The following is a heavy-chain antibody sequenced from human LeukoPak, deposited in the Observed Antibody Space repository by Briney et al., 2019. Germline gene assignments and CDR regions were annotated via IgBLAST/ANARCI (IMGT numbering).Heavy chain of an antibody. CDR1: GGSFSAYC. D-gene: IGHD3-10*01. Sequence: SETLSLTCVVYGGSFSAYCWNWIRQHPGKGLEWIGYIYYSGTTYYNPSLKSRVTTSLDTSKNQFSLKLSSVTAADTAVYYCARDQEDSGTDYWGQGTLVTVSS. CDR3: ARDQEDSGTDY. J-gene: IGHJ4*02. V-gene: IGHV4-31*11. CDR2: IYYSGTT.